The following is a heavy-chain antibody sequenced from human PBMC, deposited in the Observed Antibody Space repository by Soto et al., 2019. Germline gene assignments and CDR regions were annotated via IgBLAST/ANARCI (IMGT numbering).Heavy chain of an antibody. CDR1: GFTFDDYA. D-gene: IGHD6-13*01. Sequence: PGGSRRRSWAASGFTFDDYAMHWVRQVPGKGLEWVSGINWNSGSIGYGDSVKGRFAISRDNAKNSLHLQMNSLSAEDTAFYYCVKDESINWYSGHFRHWGQGTLVTAPQ. V-gene: IGHV3-9*01. CDR3: VKDESINWYSGHFRH. J-gene: IGHJ1*01. CDR2: INWNSGSI.